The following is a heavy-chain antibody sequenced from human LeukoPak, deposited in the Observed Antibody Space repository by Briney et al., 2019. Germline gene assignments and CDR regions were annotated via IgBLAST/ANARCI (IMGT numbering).Heavy chain of an antibody. V-gene: IGHV3-53*01. Sequence: PGGSLRLSCAASGFTVSSNYMSWVRQAPGKGLEWVSVIYSGGSTYYADSVKGRFTISRDNSKNTLYLQMNSLRAEDTAVYYCAREPYDSSGYRDAFDIRSQGTMVTV. CDR2: IYSGGST. CDR1: GFTVSSNY. CDR3: AREPYDSSGYRDAFDI. D-gene: IGHD3-22*01. J-gene: IGHJ3*02.